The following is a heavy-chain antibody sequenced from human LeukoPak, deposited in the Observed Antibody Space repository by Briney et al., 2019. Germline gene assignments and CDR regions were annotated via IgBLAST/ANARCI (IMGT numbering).Heavy chain of an antibody. CDR2: IYHTGAT. V-gene: IGHV4-39*01. CDR1: GGSTSSSGYY. Sequence: SETLSLTCTVSGGSTSSSGYYWAWIRHPPGNGLEWIVDIYHTGATSYSPPLQSRVTLSVDKSKNQFFLEVTSVTAADTGVYYCATRYLFCSSTACRPDVWGRGRLVTVSS. J-gene: IGHJ2*01. CDR3: ATRYLFCSSTACRPDV. D-gene: IGHD2-2*01.